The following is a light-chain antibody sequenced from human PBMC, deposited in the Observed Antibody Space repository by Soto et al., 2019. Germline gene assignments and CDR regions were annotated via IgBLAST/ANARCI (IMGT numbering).Light chain of an antibody. CDR1: QGSNSA. V-gene: IGKV1-13*02. CDR2: DAS. J-gene: IGKJ5*01. Sequence: ASQFPKGPSALYSSVGDTVAITCRASQGSNSALAWLHHKSWKGPELLIYDASNLESGVPSRFSGSGSGRDVTLTLTNVQPADFATYYVQQSNSSPHTFGQGTSLEI. CDR3: QQSNSSPHT.